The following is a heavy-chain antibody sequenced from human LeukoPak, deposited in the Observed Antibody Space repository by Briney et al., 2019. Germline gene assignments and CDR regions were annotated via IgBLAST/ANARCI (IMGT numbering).Heavy chain of an antibody. CDR1: GFTFSSYA. CDR3: AILSKGDQLLSARVDGMDV. CDR2: ISYDGSNK. V-gene: IGHV3-30*04. Sequence: GGSLRLSCAASGFTFSSYAMHWVRQAPGKGLEWVAVISYDGSNKYYADSVKGRFTISRDNSKNTLYLKMNSLRAEDTAVYYCAILSKGDQLLSARVDGMDVWGKGTTVTVSS. D-gene: IGHD2-2*01. J-gene: IGHJ6*04.